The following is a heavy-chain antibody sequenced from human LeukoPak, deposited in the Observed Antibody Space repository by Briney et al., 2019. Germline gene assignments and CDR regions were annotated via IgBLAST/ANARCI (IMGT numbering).Heavy chain of an antibody. D-gene: IGHD2-2*01. Sequence: ASVKVSCKASGYTFTGYYMHWVRQAPGQGLEWMGWINPNSGGTNYAQKFQGRVTMTRDTSITTAYMELRRLRSDDTAVYYCATLGCSSTRCYGGYYYYMDVWGKGTTVTISS. CDR3: ATLGCSSTRCYGGYYYYMDV. CDR1: GYTFTGYY. CDR2: INPNSGGT. J-gene: IGHJ6*03. V-gene: IGHV1-2*02.